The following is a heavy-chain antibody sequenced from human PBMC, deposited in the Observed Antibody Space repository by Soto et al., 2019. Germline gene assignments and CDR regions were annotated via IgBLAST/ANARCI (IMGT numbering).Heavy chain of an antibody. CDR3: ARGGLEPFDY. CDR1: GFTLGNYW. D-gene: IGHD1-1*01. V-gene: IGHV3-74*01. CDR2: INDYGTTI. J-gene: IGHJ4*02. Sequence: PXGSLTLSCAASGFTLGNYWMHWVRQAPGKGLVWVSRINDYGTTINYAESVEGRFIISRDDAKSEVYLQMNNLRAEDSAVYYCARGGLEPFDYWGQGALVTVSS.